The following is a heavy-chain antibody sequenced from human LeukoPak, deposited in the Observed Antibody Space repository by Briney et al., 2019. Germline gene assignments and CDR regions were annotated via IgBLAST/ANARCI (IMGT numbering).Heavy chain of an antibody. CDR3: ARGLLAISLDFDY. J-gene: IGHJ4*02. CDR2: ISSSSSYT. V-gene: IGHV3-11*06. CDR1: GFTFSDYY. Sequence: GGSLTLLCTASGFTFSDYYIRWVRQAPGEGGEGGSYISSSSSYTNYADSVKGRFTISRDNAKNSLYLQMNSLRAEDTAVYYCARGLLAISLDFDYWGQGTLVTVSS. D-gene: IGHD3-22*01.